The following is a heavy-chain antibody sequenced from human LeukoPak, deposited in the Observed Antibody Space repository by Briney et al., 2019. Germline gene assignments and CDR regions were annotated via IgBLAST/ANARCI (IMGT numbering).Heavy chain of an antibody. Sequence: GGSLRLSCVASGFTFSTSWMDWVRHAPGKGLEWVANIKEDGSETYYVDSAKGRFTISRDNAKKSLYLQMDSLRVEDTAIYYCTKSLDYWGQGTLVTVSS. V-gene: IGHV3-7*01. J-gene: IGHJ4*02. CDR2: IKEDGSET. CDR3: TKSLDY. CDR1: GFTFSTSW.